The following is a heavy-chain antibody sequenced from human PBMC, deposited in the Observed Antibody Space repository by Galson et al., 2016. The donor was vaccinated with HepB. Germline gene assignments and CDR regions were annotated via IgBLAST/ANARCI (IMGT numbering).Heavy chain of an antibody. CDR2: IYYSGST. CDR3: ARRAAAGNFDY. V-gene: IGHV4-39*07. D-gene: IGHD6-13*01. Sequence: SETLSLTCTVSGGSIGSSTYYWGWIRQPPGKGLEWIGSIYYSGSTYYNPSLKSRVTISVDTSKNQFSPKLSSVTAADTAVYYCARRAAAGNFDYWGQGTLVTVSS. CDR1: GGSIGSSTYY. J-gene: IGHJ4*02.